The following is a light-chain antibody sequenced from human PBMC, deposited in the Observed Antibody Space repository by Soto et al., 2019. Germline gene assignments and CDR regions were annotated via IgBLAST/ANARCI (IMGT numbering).Light chain of an antibody. CDR2: GAS. CDR3: QKFGSSPPYT. J-gene: IGKJ2*01. V-gene: IGKV3-20*01. CDR1: QSVSSSY. Sequence: EIVLTQSPGTLSLSPGERATLSCRASQSVSSSYLAWFQQNPGQAPRLLISGASSRATGIPDRFSGSGSGTDFTLTISRLEPEDFAVYYCQKFGSSPPYTFGQVTKLEIK.